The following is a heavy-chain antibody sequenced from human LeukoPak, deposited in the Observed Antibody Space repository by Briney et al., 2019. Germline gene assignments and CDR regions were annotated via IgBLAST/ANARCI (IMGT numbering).Heavy chain of an antibody. D-gene: IGHD3-3*01. V-gene: IGHV3-48*03. Sequence: PGGSLRLSCAASGFTFSSYEMNWVRQAPGKGLEWISYISSSGSTIYYADSVKGRFTISRDNAKNSLYLQMNSLRAEDTAVYYCARVYYDFWSGYFCDYWGQGTLVTVSS. J-gene: IGHJ4*02. CDR2: ISSSGSTI. CDR3: ARVYYDFWSGYFCDY. CDR1: GFTFSSYE.